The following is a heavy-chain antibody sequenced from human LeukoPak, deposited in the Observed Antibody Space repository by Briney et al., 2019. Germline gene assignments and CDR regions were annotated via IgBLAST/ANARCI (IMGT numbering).Heavy chain of an antibody. CDR1: RGSISSGGYS. V-gene: IGHV4-30-2*01. D-gene: IGHD2-2*01. CDR2: MYHDGDT. CDR3: ARHRQLSAARINYFDY. J-gene: IGHJ4*02. Sequence: PSETLSLTCAVSRGSISSGGYSWSWIRQPPGKGLEWIGYMYHDGDTYYNPSLKGRVTISVDRSKNQFSLKVSSVTAADTAVYYCARHRQLSAARINYFDYWGQGTLVTVSS.